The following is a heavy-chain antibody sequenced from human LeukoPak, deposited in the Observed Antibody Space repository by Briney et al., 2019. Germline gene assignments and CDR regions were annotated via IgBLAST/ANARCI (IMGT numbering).Heavy chain of an antibody. V-gene: IGHV1-69*04. CDR3: ARASAGIKMATIEIGPFDY. Sequence: ASVKVSCKASGGTFSSYAISWVRQAPGQGLEWMGRIIPILGIANYAQKFQGRVTITADKSTSTAYMELSSLRSEDTAVYYCARASAGIKMATIEIGPFDYWGQGTLVTVS. J-gene: IGHJ4*02. CDR1: GGTFSSYA. D-gene: IGHD5-24*01. CDR2: IIPILGIA.